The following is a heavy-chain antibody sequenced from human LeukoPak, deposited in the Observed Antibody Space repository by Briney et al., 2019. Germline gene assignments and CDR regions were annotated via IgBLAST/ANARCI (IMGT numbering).Heavy chain of an antibody. CDR3: AKELGYSSAGSLDY. CDR1: GFTFSSYG. V-gene: IGHV3-30*18. D-gene: IGHD6-19*01. J-gene: IGHJ4*02. Sequence: TGGSLRLSCAASGFTFSSYGTHWVRQAPGKGLECVAVISYDGSNKYYADSVKGRFTISRENSKNTLYLQMNSLRTEDTAVYYCAKELGYSSAGSLDYWGQGTLVTVSS. CDR2: ISYDGSNK.